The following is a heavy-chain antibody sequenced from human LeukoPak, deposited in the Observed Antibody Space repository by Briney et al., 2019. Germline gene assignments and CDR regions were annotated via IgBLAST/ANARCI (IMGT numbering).Heavy chain of an antibody. CDR2: IYYSGST. Sequence: SETLSLTCTVSGGSISSSSYYWGWIRQPPGKGLEWIGSIYYSGSTYYNPSLKSRVTISVDTSKNQFSLKLSSVTAADTAVYYCARQLRGYNGYDLGVYWGQGTLVTVSS. V-gene: IGHV4-39*01. CDR1: GGSISSSSYY. J-gene: IGHJ4*02. CDR3: ARQLRGYNGYDLGVY. D-gene: IGHD5-12*01.